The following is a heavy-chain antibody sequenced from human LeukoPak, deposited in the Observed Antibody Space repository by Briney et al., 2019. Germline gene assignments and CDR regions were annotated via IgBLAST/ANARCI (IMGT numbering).Heavy chain of an antibody. D-gene: IGHD1-26*01. J-gene: IGHJ4*02. V-gene: IGHV3-53*01. CDR3: ARGEGATDY. CDR2: IYSGGST. CDR1: GFTFSSYA. Sequence: SGGSLRLSCAASGFTFSSYAMSWVRQAPGKGLEWVSVIYSGGSTYYADSVKGRFTISRDNSKNTLYLQMNSLRAEDTAVYYCARGEGATDYWGQGTLVTVSS.